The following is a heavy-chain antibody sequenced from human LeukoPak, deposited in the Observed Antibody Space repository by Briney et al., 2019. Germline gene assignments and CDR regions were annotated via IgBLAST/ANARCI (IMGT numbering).Heavy chain of an antibody. J-gene: IGHJ5*02. CDR2: IGGSGGGT. Sequence: GGSLRLSCAASGFTFSNYAMTWVRQAPGKGLEWVSVIGGSGGGTYYADSGRGRFTVSRDNSNNTMFLQMNSLGVEETAIYYCATGRSLFAPCGPGTLVTVSS. CDR1: GFTFSNYA. CDR3: ATGRSLFAP. V-gene: IGHV3-23*01. D-gene: IGHD6-13*01.